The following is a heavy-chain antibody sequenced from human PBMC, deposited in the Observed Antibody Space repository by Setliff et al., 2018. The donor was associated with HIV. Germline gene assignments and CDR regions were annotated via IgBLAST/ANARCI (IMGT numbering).Heavy chain of an antibody. J-gene: IGHJ4*02. Sequence: GGSLRLSCAASGFTFSSAWMGWVRQAPAKGLEWVANISPDGSATYYADSVKGRFTISRDNAKSAVYLQMNSLRPEDTALYYCARDSEPGTRVAGTTGLDYWGQGSLVTVPQ. V-gene: IGHV3-7*01. CDR3: ARDSEPGTRVAGTTGLDY. CDR2: ISPDGSAT. D-gene: IGHD6-19*01. CDR1: GFTFSSAW.